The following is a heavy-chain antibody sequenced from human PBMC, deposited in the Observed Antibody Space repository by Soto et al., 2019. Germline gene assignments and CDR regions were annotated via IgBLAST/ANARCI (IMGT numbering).Heavy chain of an antibody. D-gene: IGHD6-19*01. V-gene: IGHV1-3*01. J-gene: IGHJ4*02. Sequence: GASVKVSCKASGYPFTSYSFSWVRQAPGQRLEWMGWINAGNGNTKYSQKFQGRVTITRDTSASTAYMELSSLRSEDTAVYYCARAVAVAADFDYWGQGTLVTVSS. CDR3: ARAVAVAADFDY. CDR2: INAGNGNT. CDR1: GYPFTSYS.